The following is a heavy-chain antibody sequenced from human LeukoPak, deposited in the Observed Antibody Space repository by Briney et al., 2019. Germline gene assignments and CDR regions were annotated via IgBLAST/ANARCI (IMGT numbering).Heavy chain of an antibody. CDR3: AAGLQSPPLRYCSGGSCLQLDAFDI. CDR2: IVVGSGNT. CDR1: GFTFTSSA. D-gene: IGHD2-15*01. J-gene: IGHJ3*02. Sequence: ASVKVSCKASGFTFTSSAMQWVRQARGQRLEWIGWIVVGSGNTNYAQKFQERVTITRDMSTSTAYMELSSLRSEDTAVYYCAAGLQSPPLRYCSGGSCLQLDAFDIWGQGTMVTVSS. V-gene: IGHV1-58*02.